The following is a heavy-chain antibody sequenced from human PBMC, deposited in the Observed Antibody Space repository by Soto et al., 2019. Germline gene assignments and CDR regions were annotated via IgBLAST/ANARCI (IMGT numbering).Heavy chain of an antibody. Sequence: QVQLVQSGTEVKKPGSSVKVSYKASGGTFRNYPINWVRQAPGQGLEWMGSIFPLTDIPDYAQNFQARLTISADKSTSTAYMELSSLTSDDTAMYFCGRGPLVVLNYFESWGQGTLVTVSS. CDR1: GGTFRNYP. CDR3: GRGPLVVLNYFES. J-gene: IGHJ4*02. CDR2: IFPLTDIP. V-gene: IGHV1-69*02.